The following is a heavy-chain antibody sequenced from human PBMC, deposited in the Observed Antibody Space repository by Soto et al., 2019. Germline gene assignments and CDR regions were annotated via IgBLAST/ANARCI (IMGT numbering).Heavy chain of an antibody. J-gene: IGHJ4*02. CDR2: MNPNSGNT. Sequence: QVQLVQSGAEVKKPGASVKVSCKASGYTFTSYDINWVRQATGQGLEWMGWMNPNSGNTGYAQKFQSRVTMNRNTSISTAHMERSSLRSEDTAVYYCAREGGYSYGFDYWGQGTLVTVSS. CDR1: GYTFTSYD. CDR3: AREGGYSYGFDY. V-gene: IGHV1-8*01. D-gene: IGHD5-18*01.